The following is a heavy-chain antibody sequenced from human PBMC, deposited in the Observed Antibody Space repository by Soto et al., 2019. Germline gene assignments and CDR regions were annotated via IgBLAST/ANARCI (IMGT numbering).Heavy chain of an antibody. J-gene: IGHJ3*02. D-gene: IGHD1-26*01. CDR3: AKGWETSIADAFDI. CDR2: ISGSGDIT. CDR1: GFTFSTSS. Sequence: EVQVLESGGDLVQPGGSLRLTCSVSGFTFSTSSMNWVRQAPGKALEWVSSISGSGDITYYADSVKGRFTTSRDNSKSTVYLQMNSLRVEDTAVYHCAKGWETSIADAFDIWGQGTMVTVSS. V-gene: IGHV3-23*01.